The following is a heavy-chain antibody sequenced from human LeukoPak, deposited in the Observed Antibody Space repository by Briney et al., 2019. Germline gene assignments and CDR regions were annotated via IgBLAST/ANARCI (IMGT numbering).Heavy chain of an antibody. J-gene: IGHJ3*02. D-gene: IGHD3-22*01. CDR3: ARDRDSSGYFTLDAFDI. Sequence: PGGSLRLSCAASGFTFSTYTMNWVRQAPGKGLEWVSSISSRSSYIYYADSVKGRFPISRDNEKNSLYLQMNSLRAEDTAVYYCARDRDSSGYFTLDAFDIWGQGTMVTVSS. CDR2: ISSRSSYI. CDR1: GFTFSTYT. V-gene: IGHV3-21*01.